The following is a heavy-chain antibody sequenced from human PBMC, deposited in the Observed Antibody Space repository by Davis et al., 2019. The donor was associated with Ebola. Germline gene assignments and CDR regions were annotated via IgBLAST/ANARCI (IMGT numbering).Heavy chain of an antibody. CDR2: ISSDGGIT. Sequence: PGGSLRLSCAASGFTFSRYWMHWVRQAPGKGLVYVSRISSDGGITSYADSVKGRFTISRDNAKSTLYLQLSSLTVEDTAVYYCARAEEIIATGRDYYYALDVWGKGTTVTVSS. CDR3: ARAEEIIATGRDYYYALDV. V-gene: IGHV3-74*01. J-gene: IGHJ6*04. D-gene: IGHD1-14*01. CDR1: GFTFSRYW.